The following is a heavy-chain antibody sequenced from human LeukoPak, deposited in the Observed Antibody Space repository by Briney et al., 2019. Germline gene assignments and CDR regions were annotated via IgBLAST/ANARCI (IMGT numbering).Heavy chain of an antibody. CDR2: INHSGST. V-gene: IGHV4-34*01. D-gene: IGHD4-23*01. Sequence: SETLSLTCAVHGGSFSGDYWSWIRHPPGKGLEWIGEINHSGSTNDNPSLKSRVTISVDTSKNQFSLKLSSVTAADTAVYYCARSGGNSKLGFRYAFDIWGQGTMVTVSS. J-gene: IGHJ3*02. CDR1: GGSFSGDY. CDR3: ARSGGNSKLGFRYAFDI.